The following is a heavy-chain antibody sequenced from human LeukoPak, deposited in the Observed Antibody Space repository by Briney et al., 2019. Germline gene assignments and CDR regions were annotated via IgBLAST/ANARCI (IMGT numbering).Heavy chain of an antibody. V-gene: IGHV3-30-3*01. J-gene: IGHJ4*02. CDR3: ARDLVSTTVTD. CDR2: ISYDGSNK. Sequence: GGSLRLSCAASGFTFSSYAMHWVRQAPGKGLEWVAVISYDGSNKYYADSVKGRFTISRDNSKNTLYLQMNSLRAEDTAVYYCARDLVSTTVTDWGQGTLVTVSS. D-gene: IGHD4-17*01. CDR1: GFTFSSYA.